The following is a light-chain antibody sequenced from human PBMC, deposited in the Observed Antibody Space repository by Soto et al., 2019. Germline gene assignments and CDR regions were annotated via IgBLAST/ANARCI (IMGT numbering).Light chain of an antibody. CDR3: QQYNKWPLT. Sequence: DIVMTQSPATLSVSPGERATLSCRASQSISSNLDWYLQKPGQAPRLLIYGASTRATGIPARFSGSGSGTEFTLTISSLRSEDFAVYYCQQYNKWPLTFGGGTEVEIK. V-gene: IGKV3-15*01. J-gene: IGKJ4*01. CDR1: QSISSN. CDR2: GAS.